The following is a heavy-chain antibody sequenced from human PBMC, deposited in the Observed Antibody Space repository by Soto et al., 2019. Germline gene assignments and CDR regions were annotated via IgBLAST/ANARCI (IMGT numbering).Heavy chain of an antibody. Sequence: EVQLLESGGGLVQPGGSLRLSCAASGFTFSSYAMTWVRQAPGKGLEWVSAISGSGGSTYYADSVKGRFTISRDNSKNTLYLQMNSLRAEDTALYCCARGWAAPPYWGQGTLVTVSS. CDR1: GFTFSSYA. CDR3: ARGWAAPPY. D-gene: IGHD1-26*01. J-gene: IGHJ4*02. CDR2: ISGSGGST. V-gene: IGHV3-23*01.